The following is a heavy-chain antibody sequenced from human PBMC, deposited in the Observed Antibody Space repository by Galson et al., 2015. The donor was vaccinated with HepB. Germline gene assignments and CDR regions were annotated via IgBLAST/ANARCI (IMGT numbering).Heavy chain of an antibody. V-gene: IGHV3-23*01. CDR2: ISPGGGTP. J-gene: IGHJ4*02. Sequence: SLRLSCAASGFTFSSYAMSWARQAPGKGLEWVSTISPGGGTPYYADSVKGRFTISRDNSKNTLYLQMNSLRGEDTAVYYCANWGTGDYFDYWGQGTLVTVSS. CDR3: ANWGTGDYFDY. CDR1: GFTFSSYA. D-gene: IGHD7-27*01.